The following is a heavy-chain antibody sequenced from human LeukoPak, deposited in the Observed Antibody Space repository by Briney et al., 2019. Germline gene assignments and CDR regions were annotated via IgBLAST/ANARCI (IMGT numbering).Heavy chain of an antibody. CDR1: GFIFTGYY. CDR2: INPNSGGT. D-gene: IGHD3-10*01. V-gene: IGHV1-2*02. CDR3: AREAYASGSFRTDYYYMDV. J-gene: IGHJ6*03. Sequence: ASVKVSCKASGFIFTGYYMHWVRQAPGQGLEWMGWINPNSGGTNYAQKFQGRVTMTRDTSISTAYMELSRLRSDDTAVYYCAREAYASGSFRTDYYYMDVWGKGTTVTISS.